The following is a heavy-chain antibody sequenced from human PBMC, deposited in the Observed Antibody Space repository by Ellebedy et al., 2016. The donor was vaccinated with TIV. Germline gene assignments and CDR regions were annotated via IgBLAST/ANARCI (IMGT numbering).Heavy chain of an antibody. CDR3: ARVTILGTRDH. CDR2: IYYNGLT. J-gene: IGHJ4*02. V-gene: IGHV4-39*07. CDR1: GGSITSTNNY. D-gene: IGHD2-21*01. Sequence: SETLSLTXTLSGGSITSTNNYWGWIRQPPGEGLQWIGSIYYNGLTYYTPSLKSRVTISVDTSKNQFSLNVKSVTAADTAVYYCARVTILGTRDHWGPGTLVIVSS.